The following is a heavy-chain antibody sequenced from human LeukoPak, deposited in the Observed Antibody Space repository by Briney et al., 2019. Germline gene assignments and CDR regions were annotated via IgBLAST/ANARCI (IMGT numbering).Heavy chain of an antibody. CDR2: IYYSVST. D-gene: IGHD2-2*01. Sequence: PSETLSLTCTVPGGSISSSSYYSGWIRQPPGKGLERLGSIYYSVSTYYNPSLKRRVTISVDTSKNQFSLKLSSVTAADTAVYYCARLGVVWLPAAWFNWFDPWGQGTLVTVSS. CDR1: GGSISSSSYY. J-gene: IGHJ5*02. V-gene: IGHV4-39*01. CDR3: ARLGVVWLPAAWFNWFDP.